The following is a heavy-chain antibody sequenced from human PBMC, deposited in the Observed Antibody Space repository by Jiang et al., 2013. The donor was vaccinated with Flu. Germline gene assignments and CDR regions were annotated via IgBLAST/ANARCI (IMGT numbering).Heavy chain of an antibody. Sequence: GAEVKKPGESLKISCKGSGYSFTSYWIGWVRQMPGKGLEWMGIIYPGDSDTRYSPSFQGQVTISADKSISTAYLQWSSLKASDTAMYYCARHVEYYYDSSGYYFDYWGQGTLVTVSS. CDR1: GYSFTSYW. V-gene: IGHV5-51*01. D-gene: IGHD3-22*01. CDR2: IYPGDSDT. CDR3: ARHVEYYYDSSGYYFDY. J-gene: IGHJ4*02.